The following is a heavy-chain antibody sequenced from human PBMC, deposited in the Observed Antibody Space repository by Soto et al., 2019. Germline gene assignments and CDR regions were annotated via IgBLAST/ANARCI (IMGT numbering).Heavy chain of an antibody. CDR2: INSDGSST. D-gene: IGHD5-12*01. J-gene: IGHJ4*02. CDR1: GFTFSSYW. CDR3: ARAGWLQFDYYFDY. V-gene: IGHV3-74*01. Sequence: GGSLRLSCAASGFTFSSYWMHWVRQAPGKGLVWVSRINSDGSSTSYADSVKGRFTISRDNAKDTLYLQMNSLRAEDTAVYYCARAGWLQFDYYFDYWGQGTLVTVYS.